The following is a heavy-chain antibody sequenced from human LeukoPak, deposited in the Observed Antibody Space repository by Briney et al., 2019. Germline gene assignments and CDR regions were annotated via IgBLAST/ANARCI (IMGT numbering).Heavy chain of an antibody. CDR2: ISGGGAKT. V-gene: IGHV3-23*01. CDR3: AKCSSSYGNDALDI. CDR1: GFNFDQYA. D-gene: IGHD3-16*01. J-gene: IGHJ3*02. Sequence: GGSLRLSCAASGFNFDQYAMNWVRQAPGKGLGWVSFISGGGAKTFYADSVKGRFSISRNNSKNTVYLHMNSLRAEDTAIYYCAKCSSSYGNDALDIWGQGTMVTVSS.